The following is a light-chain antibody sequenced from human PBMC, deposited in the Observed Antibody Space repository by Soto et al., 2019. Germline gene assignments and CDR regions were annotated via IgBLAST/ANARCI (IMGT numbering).Light chain of an antibody. CDR3: QQYNSYSWT. Sequence: DIQMTQSPSTLSASVGDRVTITCLASQSISSGLAWYQQKPGKAPKLLIYDASSLESGVPSRFSGSGSGTEFTLTISSLQPDDFAPYYCQQYNSYSWTFGHGTKVEIK. J-gene: IGKJ1*01. CDR2: DAS. V-gene: IGKV1-5*01. CDR1: QSISSG.